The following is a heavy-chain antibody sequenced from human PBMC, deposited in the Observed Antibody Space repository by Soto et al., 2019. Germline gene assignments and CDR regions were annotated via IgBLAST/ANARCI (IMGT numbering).Heavy chain of an antibody. CDR1: GYTFTSHG. V-gene: IGHV1-18*01. J-gene: IGHJ5*02. D-gene: IGHD2-8*02. CDR3: ARDGGVQARFDP. CDR2: ISAYNGNT. Sequence: QVQLVQSGAEVKKPGASVKVSCKASGYTFTSHGISWVRQAPGQGLEWMGWISAYNGNTNYAQKLQGRVTMTTDTPTSTAYMALRSLRADDTAVYYCARDGGVQARFDPWGQGTLVTVSS.